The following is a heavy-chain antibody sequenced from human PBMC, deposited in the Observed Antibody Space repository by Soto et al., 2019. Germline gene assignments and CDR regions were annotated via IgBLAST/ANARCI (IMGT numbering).Heavy chain of an antibody. CDR2: VYHSGTT. V-gene: IGHV4-59*11. CDR3: ATRPPGNIWFGVFDY. D-gene: IGHD3-10*01. Sequence: SETLSLTCTVSGDSISNHYRSWLRQPPGKGPEWIGYVYHSGTTNYNPSLESRVTISLDTSRNQFSLKLNSVTAADTAVYFCATRPPGNIWFGVFDYWSQGTLVTVS. CDR1: GDSISNHY. J-gene: IGHJ4*02.